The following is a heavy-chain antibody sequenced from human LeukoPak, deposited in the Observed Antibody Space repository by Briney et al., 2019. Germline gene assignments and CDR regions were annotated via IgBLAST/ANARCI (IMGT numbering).Heavy chain of an antibody. CDR3: AHGSMYQLDY. CDR2: LSDSGGST. Sequence: PGGTLRLSCAASGFTFSSCGMSWVRQAPGKGLEWVSALSDSGGSTFYADSVKGRFTISRDNSKNTLYLQMNSLRAEDTAVYYCAHGSMYQLDYWGQGTLVTVSS. CDR1: GFTFSSCG. J-gene: IGHJ4*02. D-gene: IGHD2-2*01. V-gene: IGHV3-23*01.